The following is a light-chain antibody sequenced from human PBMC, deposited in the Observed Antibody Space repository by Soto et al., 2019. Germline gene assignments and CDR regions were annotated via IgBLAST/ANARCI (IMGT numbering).Light chain of an antibody. CDR3: QQYKSYSQGYT. CDR1: QSISSW. CDR2: KAS. J-gene: IGKJ2*01. Sequence: DIQMTQSPFTLSASVGDRVTITCRASQSISSWLAWYQQKPRRAPQLLIYKASSLESGVPSRFSGSGSGTEFTLTISNMQPDDFATYYCQQYKSYSQGYTFGQGTKLEIK. V-gene: IGKV1-5*03.